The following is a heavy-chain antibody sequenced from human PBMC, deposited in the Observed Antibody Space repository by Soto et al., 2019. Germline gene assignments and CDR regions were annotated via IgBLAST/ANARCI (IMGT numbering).Heavy chain of an antibody. J-gene: IGHJ6*03. V-gene: IGHV3-23*01. CDR1: GFTFSSYA. Sequence: GGSLRLSCAASGFTFSSYAMSWVRQAPGKGLEWVSAISGSGGSTYYADSVKGRFTISRDNSKNTLYLQMNSLRAEDTAVYYCAKAVAGTNYHYYYMDVWGKGTTVTVSS. D-gene: IGHD6-19*01. CDR3: AKAVAGTNYHYYYMDV. CDR2: ISGSGGST.